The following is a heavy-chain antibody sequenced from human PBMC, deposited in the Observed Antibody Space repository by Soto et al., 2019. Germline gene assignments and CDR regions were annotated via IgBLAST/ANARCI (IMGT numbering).Heavy chain of an antibody. Sequence: PGGSLSLSCAASGFTFSSHSMNWVRQAPGKGLEWVSSISSSSSYIDYADSVKGRFTISRDNAKNSLYLQMNSLRAEDTAVYYCARYWGSSDPFDYWGQGTLVTVSS. D-gene: IGHD3-16*01. CDR2: ISSSSSYI. CDR3: ARYWGSSDPFDY. J-gene: IGHJ4*02. CDR1: GFTFSSHS. V-gene: IGHV3-21*01.